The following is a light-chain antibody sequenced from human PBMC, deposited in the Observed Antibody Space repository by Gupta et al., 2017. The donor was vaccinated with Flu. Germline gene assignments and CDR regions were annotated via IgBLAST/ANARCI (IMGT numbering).Light chain of an antibody. V-gene: IGKV3-11*01. Sequence: DIVLTQSPATLSLSPGERATLSCRASQSVSSYLAWYQQKPGQAPRLLIYDASNRATGIPARFSGSGSGTDFTLTIRSREQEDFAVYYCQQRSNWPSITFGQGTRLEIK. CDR1: QSVSSY. CDR3: QQRSNWPSIT. CDR2: DAS. J-gene: IGKJ5*01.